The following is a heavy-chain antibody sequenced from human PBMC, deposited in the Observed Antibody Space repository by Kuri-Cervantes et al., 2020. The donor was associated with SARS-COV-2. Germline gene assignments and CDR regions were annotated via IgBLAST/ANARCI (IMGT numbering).Heavy chain of an antibody. CDR1: GYTFTSYA. D-gene: IGHD4-23*01. V-gene: IGHV7-4-1*02. CDR3: VYYDYENYGVNDV. CDR2: INTNTGNP. Sequence: ASVKVSCKASGYTFTSYAMNWVRQAPGQGLEWMGWINTNTGNPTYAQGFTGRFVFSLDTSVSTAYLQISSLKASDTAIYYCVYYDYENYGVNDVWGQGTMVTVSS. J-gene: IGHJ3*01.